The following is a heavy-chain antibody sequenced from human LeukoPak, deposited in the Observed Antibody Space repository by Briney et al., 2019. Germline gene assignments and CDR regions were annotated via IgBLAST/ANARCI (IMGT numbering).Heavy chain of an antibody. J-gene: IGHJ4*02. CDR1: GFTFSSYG. Sequence: GGSLRLSCAASGFTFSSYGMHWVRQAPGNGLEWVAVISYDGSNKYYADSVKGRFTISRDNSKNTLYLQMNSLRAEDTAVYYCAKDYEDFYCSGGSCYYFDYWGQGTLVTVSS. CDR3: AKDYEDFYCSGGSCYYFDY. V-gene: IGHV3-30*18. CDR2: ISYDGSNK. D-gene: IGHD2-15*01.